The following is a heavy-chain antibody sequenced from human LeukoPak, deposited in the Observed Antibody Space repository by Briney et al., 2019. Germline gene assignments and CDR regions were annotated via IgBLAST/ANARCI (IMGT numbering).Heavy chain of an antibody. J-gene: IGHJ4*02. Sequence: ASVKVSCKASGYTFTSYGISWVRQAPGQGLEWMGWISAYNGNTNYAQKLQGRVTMTTDTSTSTAYMELRSLRSDDTAVYYCARDNYLGDPPSPQFDYWGQGTLVTVSS. CDR2: ISAYNGNT. CDR3: ARDNYLGDPPSPQFDY. V-gene: IGHV1-18*01. CDR1: GYTFTSYG. D-gene: IGHD3-16*01.